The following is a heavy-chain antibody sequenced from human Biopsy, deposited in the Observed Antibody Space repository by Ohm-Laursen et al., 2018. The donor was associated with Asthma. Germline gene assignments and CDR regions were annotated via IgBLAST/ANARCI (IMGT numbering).Heavy chain of an antibody. CDR1: YGSITSGGYY. V-gene: IGHV4-31*03. J-gene: IGHJ4*02. CDR2: IYYSGST. D-gene: IGHD3-22*01. Sequence: SQTLSFTCTVSYGSITSGGYYWTWIRQHPGKGLEWIGFIYYSGSTYYNPSLKSRVSISIDTSKNQFSLKLSSVTAADTAVYYCARAQDYYDSRGYYRSFDCWGQGTLVTVSS. CDR3: ARAQDYYDSRGYYRSFDC.